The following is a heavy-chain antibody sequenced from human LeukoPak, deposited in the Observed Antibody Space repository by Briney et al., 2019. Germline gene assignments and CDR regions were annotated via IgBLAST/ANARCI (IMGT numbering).Heavy chain of an antibody. CDR3: AREGCSGGSCCATSDAFDI. V-gene: IGHV4-31*11. J-gene: IGHJ3*02. Sequence: SETLSLTCAVYGGSFSGYYWSWIRQHPGKGLEWIGYIYYSGSTYYNPSLKSRVTISVDTSKNQFSLKPSSVTAADTAVYYCAREGCSGGSCCATSDAFDIWGQGTMVTVSS. CDR1: GGSFSGYY. D-gene: IGHD2-15*01. CDR2: IYYSGST.